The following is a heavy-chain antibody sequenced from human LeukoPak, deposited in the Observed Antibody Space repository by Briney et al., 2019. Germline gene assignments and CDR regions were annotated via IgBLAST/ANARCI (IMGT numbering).Heavy chain of an antibody. D-gene: IGHD6-19*01. Sequence: PSETLSLTCTVSGYSISSGYYWGWIRQPPGKGLEWIGSIYHSGSTYYNPSLKSRVTISVDTSKNQFSLKLSSVTAADTAVYYCARSGQQWLAPGDCFDYWGQGTLVTVSS. V-gene: IGHV4-38-2*02. CDR1: GYSISSGYY. CDR3: ARSGQQWLAPGDCFDY. CDR2: IYHSGST. J-gene: IGHJ4*02.